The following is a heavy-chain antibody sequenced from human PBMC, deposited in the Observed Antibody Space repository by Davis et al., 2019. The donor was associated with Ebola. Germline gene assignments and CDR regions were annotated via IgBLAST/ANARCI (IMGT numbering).Heavy chain of an antibody. V-gene: IGHV1-69*13. J-gene: IGHJ6*02. D-gene: IGHD4-23*01. Sequence: SSVKVSCKASVGTFSSYAISWVRQAPGQGLEWMGGIIPIFGTANYAQKFQGRVTITADESTSTAYMELSSLRSEDTAVYYCANSGSYYYYGMDVWGQGTTVTVSS. CDR1: VGTFSSYA. CDR3: ANSGSYYYYGMDV. CDR2: IIPIFGTA.